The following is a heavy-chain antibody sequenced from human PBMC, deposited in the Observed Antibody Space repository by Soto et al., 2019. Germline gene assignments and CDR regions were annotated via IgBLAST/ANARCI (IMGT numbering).Heavy chain of an antibody. CDR3: ASLAAPGIAAAGTPGP. Sequence: GASVKVSCKASGGTFSSYAISWVRQAPGQGLEWMGGIIPIFGTANYAQKFQGRVTITADESTSTAYMELSSLRSEDTAVYYCASLAAPGIAAAGTPGPWGQGTLVTVSS. J-gene: IGHJ5*02. CDR2: IIPIFGTA. CDR1: GGTFSSYA. D-gene: IGHD6-13*01. V-gene: IGHV1-69*13.